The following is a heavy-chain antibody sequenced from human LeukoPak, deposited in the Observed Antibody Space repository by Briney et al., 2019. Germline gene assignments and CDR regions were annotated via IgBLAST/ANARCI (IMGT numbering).Heavy chain of an antibody. V-gene: IGHV5-51*01. D-gene: IGHD4-17*01. CDR3: AGHYDYGDYRFDY. Sequence: GESLKISCKGSGYSFTSYWIGWVRQMPGKGLEWMGIIYPGDSDTRYGPSFQGQVTISADKSISTAYLQWSSLKASDTAMYYCAGHYDYGDYRFDYWGQGTLVTVSS. CDR1: GYSFTSYW. CDR2: IYPGDSDT. J-gene: IGHJ4*02.